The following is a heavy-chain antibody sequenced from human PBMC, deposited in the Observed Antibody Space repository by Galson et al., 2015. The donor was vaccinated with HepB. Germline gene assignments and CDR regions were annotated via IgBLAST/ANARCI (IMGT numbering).Heavy chain of an antibody. Sequence: SLRLSCAASGLIFRNYWMSWVRQAPGKGLEWVANIKQDGSEKYYVASVKGRFTISRDNAKNSLYLQMNSLRAEDTAVYYCARDVLWGQGTLVTVSS. CDR2: IKQDGSEK. J-gene: IGHJ4*02. D-gene: IGHD2/OR15-2a*01. CDR3: ARDVL. CDR1: GLIFRNYW. V-gene: IGHV3-7*03.